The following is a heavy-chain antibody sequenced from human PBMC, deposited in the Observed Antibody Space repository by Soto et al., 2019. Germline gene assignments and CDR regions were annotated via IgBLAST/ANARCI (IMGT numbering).Heavy chain of an antibody. D-gene: IGHD4-17*01. Sequence: PSETLSLTCTVSGGSISSGAYYWSWIRQHPVRGLECIGHIDDSGNTYYSPSLKSRVSISADTSKNQFSLKLKSVSAADTAVYYGASHAFGETWCDPWGQGSLVTVSS. V-gene: IGHV4-31*03. CDR1: GGSISSGAYY. CDR2: IDDSGNT. J-gene: IGHJ5*02. CDR3: ASHAFGETWCDP.